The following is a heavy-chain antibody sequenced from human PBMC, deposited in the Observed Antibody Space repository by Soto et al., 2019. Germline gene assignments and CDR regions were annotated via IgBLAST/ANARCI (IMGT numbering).Heavy chain of an antibody. Sequence: PGGSLRLSCAASGFTFSSYAMSLVRQAPGKGLECVSGINWNSDTIGYADSVKGRFTVSRDNAKGSLLLQMSSLRAEDTAVYFCAMTNSNDLYYHFESWGQGTPVTVSS. CDR2: INWNSDTI. J-gene: IGHJ4*02. V-gene: IGHV3-9*01. CDR1: GFTFSSYA. CDR3: AMTNSNDLYYHFES. D-gene: IGHD3-22*01.